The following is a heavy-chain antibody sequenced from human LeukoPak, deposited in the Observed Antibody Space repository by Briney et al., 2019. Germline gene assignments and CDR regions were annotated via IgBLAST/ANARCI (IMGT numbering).Heavy chain of an antibody. V-gene: IGHV3-23*01. CDR2: ISGTGGST. Sequence: TGGSLRLSCAASGFTFSNFAMRWVRQAPGKGLEWVSAISGTGGSTYYADSVKGRFTISRDNSQNTLYLQMNSLRSEDTAVYYGAKRPRVAAAGAGSWFDPWGQGTLVTVSS. CDR1: GFTFSNFA. CDR3: AKRPRVAAAGAGSWFDP. D-gene: IGHD6-13*01. J-gene: IGHJ5*02.